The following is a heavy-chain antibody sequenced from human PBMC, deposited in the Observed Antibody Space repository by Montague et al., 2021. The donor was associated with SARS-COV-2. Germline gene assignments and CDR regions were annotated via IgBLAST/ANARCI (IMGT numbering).Heavy chain of an antibody. CDR1: GGSFSGYY. CDR3: ARGWTVTTFYYSYYYGMDV. Sequence: SETLSLTCAVYGGSFSGYYWSWIRQPPGKGLEWIGEINHSVSTNYNPSLKSRVTISVDTSKHQFSLKLSSVTAADTAVYYCARGWTVTTFYYSYYYGMDVWGQGTTVTVSS. V-gene: IGHV4-34*01. D-gene: IGHD4-17*01. CDR2: INHSVST. J-gene: IGHJ6*02.